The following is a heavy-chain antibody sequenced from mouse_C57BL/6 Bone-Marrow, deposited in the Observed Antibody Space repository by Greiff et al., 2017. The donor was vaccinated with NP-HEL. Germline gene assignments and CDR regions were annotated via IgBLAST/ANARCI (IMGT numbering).Heavy chain of an antibody. CDR1: GFTFSDYG. D-gene: IGHD4-1*01. V-gene: IGHV5-17*01. CDR2: ISSGSSTI. J-gene: IGHJ2*01. Sequence: DVQLVESGGGLVKPGGSLKLSCAASGFTFSDYGMHWVRQAPEKGLEWVAYISSGSSTIYYADTVKGRFPISRDNAKNTLFLQMTSLRSEDTAMYYCASITGKEVYYFDYRGQGTTLTVSS. CDR3: ASITGKEVYYFDY.